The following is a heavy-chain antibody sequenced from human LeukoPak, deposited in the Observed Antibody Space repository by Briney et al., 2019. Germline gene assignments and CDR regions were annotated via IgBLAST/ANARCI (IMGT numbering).Heavy chain of an antibody. V-gene: IGHV5-51*01. D-gene: IGHD5-18*01. CDR3: ASSRGYNSGYRALELPPSPID. J-gene: IGHJ4*02. CDR2: IYPGDSDA. Sequence: GESLKISCKGSGYSFTNYWIGWVRQMPGKGLKWMGIIYPGDSDARYSPSFQGQVTISADKSISTAYLQWSSLRAEDTAVYYCASSRGYNSGYRALELPPSPIDWGQGTLVTVSS. CDR1: GYSFTNYW.